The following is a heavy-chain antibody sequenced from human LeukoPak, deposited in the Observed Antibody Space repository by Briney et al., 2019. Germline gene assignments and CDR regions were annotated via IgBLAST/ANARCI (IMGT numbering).Heavy chain of an antibody. CDR1: RFTFTDHY. CDR3: ARDFDWGPDY. D-gene: IGHD3-16*01. CDR2: INGKSGVT. V-gene: IGHV1-2*02. J-gene: IGHJ4*02. Sequence: GASVKVSCKASRFTFTDHYMHWVRQAPGQGLEWMGWINGKSGVTFYAQQFQDRITVTRDTSISTMYLELNRLTSADTAIYYCARDFDWGPDYWGPGTLVAVSS.